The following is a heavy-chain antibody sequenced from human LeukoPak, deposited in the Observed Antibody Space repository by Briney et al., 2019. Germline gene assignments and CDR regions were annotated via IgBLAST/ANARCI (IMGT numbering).Heavy chain of an antibody. CDR3: ARPRCSGGSCYSAFDY. Sequence: PSETLSLTCAVSGYSISSGYYWGWIRQPPGKGLEWIGSIYHSGSTYYNPSLKSRVTISVDTSKNQFSLKLSSVTAADTAVYYCARPRCSGGSCYSAFDYWGQGTLVTDSS. D-gene: IGHD2-15*01. J-gene: IGHJ4*02. V-gene: IGHV4-38-2*01. CDR1: GYSISSGYY. CDR2: IYHSGST.